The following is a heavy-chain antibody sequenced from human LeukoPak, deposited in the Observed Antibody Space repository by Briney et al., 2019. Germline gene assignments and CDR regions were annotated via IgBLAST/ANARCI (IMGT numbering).Heavy chain of an antibody. V-gene: IGHV5-51*01. J-gene: IGHJ4*02. CDR1: GSSFNSYW. CDR3: ARLPGIVATIERYFDY. CDR2: IYPGDSDT. D-gene: IGHD5-12*01. Sequence: GASLQISCKGSGSSFNSYWIGWVRQLPGKGLEWMGIIYPGDSDTRYSPSFQGQVTISADKSISTAYLQWSSLKASDTAMYYCARLPGIVATIERYFDYWGQGTLVTVSS.